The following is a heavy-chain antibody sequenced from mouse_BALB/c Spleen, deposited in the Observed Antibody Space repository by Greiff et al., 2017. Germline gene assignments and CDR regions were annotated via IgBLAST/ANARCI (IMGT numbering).Heavy chain of an antibody. Sequence: EVKLVESGAELVKPGASVKLSCTASGFNIKDTYMHWVKQRPEQGLEWIGRIDPANGNTKYDPKFQGKATITADTSSNTAYLQLSSLTSEDTAVYYCARGWDDFDYWGQGTTLTVSS. V-gene: IGHV14-3*02. CDR1: GFNIKDTY. D-gene: IGHD4-1*01. CDR2: IDPANGNT. J-gene: IGHJ2*01. CDR3: ARGWDDFDY.